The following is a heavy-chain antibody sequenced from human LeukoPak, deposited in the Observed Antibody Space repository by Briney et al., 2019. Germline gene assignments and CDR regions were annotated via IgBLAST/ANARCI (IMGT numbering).Heavy chain of an antibody. D-gene: IGHD5-12*01. V-gene: IGHV1-2*02. Sequence: APVKVSCKASGYTFTGYYMHWVRQAPGQGLEWMGWINPNSGGTNYAQKFQGRVTMTRDTSISTAYMELSRLRSDDTAVYYCAREMGGYDFGIFSNWFDPWGQGTLVTVSS. CDR2: INPNSGGT. CDR3: AREMGGYDFGIFSNWFDP. J-gene: IGHJ5*02. CDR1: GYTFTGYY.